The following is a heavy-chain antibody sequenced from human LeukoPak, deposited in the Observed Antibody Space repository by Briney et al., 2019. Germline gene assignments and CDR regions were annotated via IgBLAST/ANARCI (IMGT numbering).Heavy chain of an antibody. D-gene: IGHD1-7*01. CDR2: IWYDGSNK. J-gene: IGHJ4*02. Sequence: GRSLRLSCAASGFTFSNYGMHWLRQAPGKGLEWVAVIWYDGSNKHYADSVEGRFTISRDNSKNMLYLQMNSLRAEYTAVYYCARGGNNWNYRAYFDYWGQGTLVTVSS. CDR1: GFTFSNYG. V-gene: IGHV3-33*01. CDR3: ARGGNNWNYRAYFDY.